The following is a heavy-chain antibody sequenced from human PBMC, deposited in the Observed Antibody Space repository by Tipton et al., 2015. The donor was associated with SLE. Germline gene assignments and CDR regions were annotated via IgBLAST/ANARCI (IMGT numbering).Heavy chain of an antibody. Sequence: SLRLSCAASGFIFSNYWMSWVRQAPGKGLEWVSRISGSGDNTYYADSVKGRFTISRDNSKKSMFLQMNSLRAEDTAVYYCAKASYDYYYMDVWGNGTTVTVSS. CDR3: AKASYDYYYMDV. J-gene: IGHJ6*03. CDR1: GFIFSNYW. V-gene: IGHV3-23*01. CDR2: ISGSGDNT.